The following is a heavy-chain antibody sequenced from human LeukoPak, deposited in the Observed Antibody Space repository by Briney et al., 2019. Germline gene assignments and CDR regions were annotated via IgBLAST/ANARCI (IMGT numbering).Heavy chain of an antibody. Sequence: PGGSLRLSCAASGFTFDDYGMSWVRQAPGKGLEWVSGINWNGGSTGYADSVKGRFTISRDNAKNSLYLQMNVLRAEDTALYYCAGVVTTSTTQAVITTTGFGGNYYYYYMDVWGKGTTVTVSS. CDR1: GFTFDDYG. V-gene: IGHV3-20*04. CDR2: INWNGGST. J-gene: IGHJ6*03. CDR3: AGVVTTSTTQAVITTTGFGGNYYYYYMDV. D-gene: IGHD3-16*01.